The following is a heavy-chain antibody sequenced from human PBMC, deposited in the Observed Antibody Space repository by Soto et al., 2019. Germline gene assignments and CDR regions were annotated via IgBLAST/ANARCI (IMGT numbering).Heavy chain of an antibody. CDR1: GFTFSTST. D-gene: IGHD3-22*01. Sequence: SVKVSCKTSGFTFSTSTVHWVRQARGHRLQWIGWIDVGSGNANYAQMLQGRVTMTTDTSTSTAYMELRSLRSDDTAVYYCARDQEGITMIVGGTWGQGTLVTVSS. CDR3: ARDQEGITMIVGGT. CDR2: IDVGSGNA. V-gene: IGHV1-58*01. J-gene: IGHJ5*02.